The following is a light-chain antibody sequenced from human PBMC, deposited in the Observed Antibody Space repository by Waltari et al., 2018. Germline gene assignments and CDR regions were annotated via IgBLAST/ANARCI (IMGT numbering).Light chain of an antibody. J-gene: IGLJ2*01. CDR1: SGSIASNY. CDR2: EDN. Sequence: NFMLTQPHSVSESPGKTVTVSCTGSSGSIASNYVQWYQQRPGSAPTPVIYEDNQRPSGVPDRFSGSIDSSSNSASLTISGLKIEDEADYYCQSFDSTNVVFGGGTKLTVL. CDR3: QSFDSTNVV. V-gene: IGLV6-57*02.